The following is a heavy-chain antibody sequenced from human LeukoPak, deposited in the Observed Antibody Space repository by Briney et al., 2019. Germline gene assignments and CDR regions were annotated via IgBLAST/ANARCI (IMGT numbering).Heavy chain of an antibody. J-gene: IGHJ3*01. CDR3: ATSMARAFHV. Sequence: PGGSLRLSCAASGFTFSDHYMHWVRQAPGKELEWVGRIGNKVNSYTTEYAASVKSRFTISRDDSNNSLYLQMNSLKAEDTAVYYCATSMARAFHVWGQGTMVTVSS. V-gene: IGHV3-72*01. CDR1: GFTFSDHY. CDR2: IGNKVNSYTT. D-gene: IGHD2/OR15-2a*01.